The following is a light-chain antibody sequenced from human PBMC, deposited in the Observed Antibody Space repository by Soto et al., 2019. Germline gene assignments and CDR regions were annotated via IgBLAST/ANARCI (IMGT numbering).Light chain of an antibody. CDR3: QQYNSYSRT. CDR2: AAS. V-gene: IGKV1-9*01. J-gene: IGKJ1*01. CDR1: QGISSN. Sequence: IQLTQSPSSLSASVGDRVTITCRASQGISSNLAWYQQKPGKAPNLLIYAASTLQSGVPSRFSGSGSGTDFTLTISSLQPEDFATYYCQQYNSYSRTFGQGTKVEIK.